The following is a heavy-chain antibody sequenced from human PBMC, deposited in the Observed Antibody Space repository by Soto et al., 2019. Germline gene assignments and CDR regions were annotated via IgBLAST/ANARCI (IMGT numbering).Heavy chain of an antibody. CDR2: IYHSGST. CDR3: ARASEVDIVVVPARYFDY. Sequence: SETLSLTCAVSGGSISSSNWWSWVRQPPGKGLEWIGEIYHSGSTNYNPSLKSRVTISVDKSKNQFSLKLSSVTAADTAVYYCARASEVDIVVVPARYFDYWGQGTLVTVSS. V-gene: IGHV4-4*02. CDR1: GGSISSSNW. J-gene: IGHJ4*02. D-gene: IGHD2-2*03.